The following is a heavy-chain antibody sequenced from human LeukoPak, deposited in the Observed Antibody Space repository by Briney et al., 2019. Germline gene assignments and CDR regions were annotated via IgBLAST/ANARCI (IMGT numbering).Heavy chain of an antibody. V-gene: IGHV3-11*06. Sequence: PGGSLRLSCAASGFTFSDSYMSWFRQAPGKGLEWVLYISHNNDDTNYAHSVKGRFTISRDNAKNSVYLQMNSLRAEDTAMYYCARGHTTIFYWGQGTLVTVSS. CDR2: ISHNNDDT. CDR1: GFTFSDSY. D-gene: IGHD2/OR15-2a*01. CDR3: ARGHTTIFY. J-gene: IGHJ4*02.